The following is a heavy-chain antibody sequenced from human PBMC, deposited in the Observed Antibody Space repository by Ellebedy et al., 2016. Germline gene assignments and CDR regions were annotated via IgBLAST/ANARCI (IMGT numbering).Heavy chain of an antibody. V-gene: IGHV3-74*01. D-gene: IGHD2-15*01. CDR3: TRDESGSGLTP. CDR1: GFSFRSYW. J-gene: IGHJ5*02. Sequence: GGSLRLSXAASGFSFRSYWMHWVRQTPGKGLVWVSRINSDATTTGYADSVKGRFTISRDNAKNTLYLQMNSVRAEDTAVYYCTRDESGSGLTPWGQGTQVTVSS. CDR2: INSDATTT.